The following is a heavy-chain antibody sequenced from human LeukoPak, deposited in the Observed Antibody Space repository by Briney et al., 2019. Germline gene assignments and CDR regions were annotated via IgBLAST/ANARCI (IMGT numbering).Heavy chain of an antibody. V-gene: IGHV3-23*01. CDR3: AKLSVVVPAAIIEYYFDY. Sequence: PGGSLRLSCAASGFTFSSYAMSWVRQAPGKGLEWVSAISGSGGSTYYADSVKGRFTISRDNSKNTLYLQMNSLRAEDTAVYYCAKLSVVVPAAIIEYYFDYWGQGTLVTVSS. D-gene: IGHD2-2*01. CDR1: GFTFSSYA. CDR2: ISGSGGST. J-gene: IGHJ4*02.